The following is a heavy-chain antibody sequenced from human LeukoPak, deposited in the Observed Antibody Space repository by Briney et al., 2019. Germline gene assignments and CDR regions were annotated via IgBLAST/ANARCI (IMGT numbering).Heavy chain of an antibody. CDR2: IKSKTDGGTT. CDR1: GFTFSNAW. D-gene: IGHD3-16*02. CDR3: TTDRDDYVWGSYRYFDY. J-gene: IGHJ4*02. Sequence: GGSLRLSCAASGFTFSNAWMSWVRQAPGKGLEWVGRIKSKTDGGTTDYAAPVKGRFTISRDDSKNTLYLQMNSLKTEDTAVYYRTTDRDDYVWGSYRYFDYWGQGTLVTVSS. V-gene: IGHV3-15*01.